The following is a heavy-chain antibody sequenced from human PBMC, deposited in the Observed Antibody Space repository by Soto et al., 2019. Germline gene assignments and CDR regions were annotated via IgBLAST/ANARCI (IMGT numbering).Heavy chain of an antibody. J-gene: IGHJ6*02. Sequence: PGESLKISCKGSGYSFAGYWITWVRQKPGKGLEWMGRIDPSDSQTYYSPSFRGHVTISVTKSITTVFLQWSSLRASDTAMYYCARDYYDSSGYPWSYYGMDVWGQGTTVTVSS. V-gene: IGHV5-10-1*01. CDR3: ARDYYDSSGYPWSYYGMDV. CDR2: IDPSDSQT. CDR1: GYSFAGYW. D-gene: IGHD3-22*01.